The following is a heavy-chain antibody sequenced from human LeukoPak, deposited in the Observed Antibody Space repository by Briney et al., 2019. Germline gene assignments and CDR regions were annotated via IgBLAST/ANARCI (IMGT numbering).Heavy chain of an antibody. J-gene: IGHJ4*02. CDR3: ARARYSSSSFFDY. V-gene: IGHV4-61*02. D-gene: IGHD6-6*01. Sequence: SETLSLTCTVSGGSISSSSYYWGWSRQPAGKGLGWIGRIYTSGSTNYNPSLKSRVTMSVDTSKNQFSLKLSSVTAADTAVYYCARARYSSSSFFDYWGQGTLVTVST. CDR2: IYTSGST. CDR1: GGSISSSSYY.